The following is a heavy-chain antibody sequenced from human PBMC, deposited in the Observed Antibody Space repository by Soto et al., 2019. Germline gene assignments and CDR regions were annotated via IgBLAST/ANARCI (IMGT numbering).Heavy chain of an antibody. V-gene: IGHV3-23*01. CDR1: GFIFRDYA. J-gene: IGHJ4*02. D-gene: IGHD6-19*01. CDR3: GKERRGSGWSVCDF. Sequence: VQLLESGGGLVQPGGSLRLSCAASGFIFRDYAMNWVRQAPGKGLEWVSDISGSGDSARYADSVKGRFTISRDNSRDTLYLHMTSIRVDDTAVYYCGKERRGSGWSVCDFWGQGDLVTVSA. CDR2: ISGSGDSA.